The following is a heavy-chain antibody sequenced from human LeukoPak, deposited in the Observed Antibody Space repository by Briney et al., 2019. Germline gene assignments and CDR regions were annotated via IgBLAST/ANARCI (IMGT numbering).Heavy chain of an antibody. V-gene: IGHV3-23*01. CDR1: GFTFSSYA. CDR3: AKVQGQQLDHFEY. CDR2: ISDSGDST. J-gene: IGHJ4*02. D-gene: IGHD6-13*01. Sequence: GGSLRLPCAASGFTFSSYAMSWVRQAPGKGLEWVSGISDSGDSTYYADSVMARFTISRDNSKNTLYLQMNSLRAEDTAVYYCAKVQGQQLDHFEYWGQGTLVTVSS.